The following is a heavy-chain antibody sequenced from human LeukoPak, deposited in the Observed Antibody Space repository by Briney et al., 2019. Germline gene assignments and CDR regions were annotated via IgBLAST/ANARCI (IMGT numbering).Heavy chain of an antibody. D-gene: IGHD2-15*01. CDR3: AKNIIVVVAATLDY. Sequence: GGSLRLSCAASGFTFSSYAMSWVRQAPGKGLEWVSAISGSGGSTYYADSVKGRFTVSRDNSKNTLYLQMNSLRAGDTAVYYCAKNIIVVVAATLDYWGQGTLVTVSS. CDR2: ISGSGGST. CDR1: GFTFSSYA. V-gene: IGHV3-23*01. J-gene: IGHJ4*02.